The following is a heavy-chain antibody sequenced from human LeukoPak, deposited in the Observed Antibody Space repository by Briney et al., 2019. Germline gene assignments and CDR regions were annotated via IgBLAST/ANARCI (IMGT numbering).Heavy chain of an antibody. CDR3: AKAVVIVPTATPFDY. Sequence: GGSLRLSCAASGFTFSSYGMHWVRQAPGKGLEWVAFIRYDGSNKYYADSVKGRFTISRDNSKNTLYLQMNSLRAEDTAVYYCAKAVVIVPTATPFDYWGQGTLVTVSS. V-gene: IGHV3-30*02. CDR2: IRYDGSNK. J-gene: IGHJ4*02. D-gene: IGHD2-2*01. CDR1: GFTFSSYG.